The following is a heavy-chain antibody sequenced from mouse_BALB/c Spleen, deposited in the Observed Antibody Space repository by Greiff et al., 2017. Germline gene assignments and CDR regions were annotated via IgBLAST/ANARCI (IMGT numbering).Heavy chain of an antibody. D-gene: IGHD2-4*01. CDR1: GFSLTSYG. Sequence: QVQLKQSGPGLVQPSQSLSITCTVSGFSLTSYGVHWVRQSPGKGLEWLGVIWSGGSTDYNAAFISRLSISKDNSKSQVFLKMNSLQTDDTARYYCARSLYYDYPWFAYWGQGTLVTVSA. J-gene: IGHJ3*01. CDR2: IWSGGST. V-gene: IGHV2-2*01. CDR3: ARSLYYDYPWFAY.